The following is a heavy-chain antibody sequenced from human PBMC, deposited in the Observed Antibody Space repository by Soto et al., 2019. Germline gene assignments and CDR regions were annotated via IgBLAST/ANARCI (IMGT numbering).Heavy chain of an antibody. Sequence: PGESLKLSCKGSGYSFTTYWIGWVRQMPRKGLEWMGIIYPGDSDTRYSPSCQGQVTISADKSISTAYLQWSSLKASDTDMYYCARQLDQDSCGYYFGYWGQGTLVTVSS. V-gene: IGHV5-51*01. D-gene: IGHD3-22*01. J-gene: IGHJ4*02. CDR1: GYSFTTYW. CDR3: ARQLDQDSCGYYFGY. CDR2: IYPGDSDT.